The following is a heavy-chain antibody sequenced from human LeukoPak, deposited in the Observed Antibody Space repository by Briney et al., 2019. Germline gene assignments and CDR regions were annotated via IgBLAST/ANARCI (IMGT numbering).Heavy chain of an antibody. D-gene: IGHD6-19*01. J-gene: IGHJ4*02. Sequence: SETLSLTCTVSGGSISSNSWSWIRQPAGKGLEWIGHIYTSGSPNYNPSLRSRVTMSVDTSKNQISLRLTSLTAADTAVYYCARGSEQWLTYFDYWGQGTLVTVCS. CDR2: IYTSGSP. CDR1: GGSISSNS. CDR3: ARGSEQWLTYFDY. V-gene: IGHV4-4*07.